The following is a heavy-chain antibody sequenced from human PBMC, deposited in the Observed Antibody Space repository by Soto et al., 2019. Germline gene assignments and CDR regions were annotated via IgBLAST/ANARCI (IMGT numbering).Heavy chain of an antibody. CDR2: INAGNGNT. CDR3: ARGPGGPGGPGDY. Sequence: QVHLVQSGAEVKKPGASVKVSCKASGYTFTSYAMHWVRQAPGQRLEWMGWINAGNGNTKYSQKFQGRVTITRDTAARRADTELRCLRSEDTAVYFCARGPGGPGGPGDYWGQGSLVSVS. J-gene: IGHJ4*02. V-gene: IGHV1-3*01. CDR1: GYTFTSYA. D-gene: IGHD6-25*01.